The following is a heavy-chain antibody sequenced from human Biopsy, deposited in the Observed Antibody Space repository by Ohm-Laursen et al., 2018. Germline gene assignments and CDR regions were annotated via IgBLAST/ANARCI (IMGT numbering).Heavy chain of an antibody. CDR2: TFFRAKWYT. D-gene: IGHD2-21*02. J-gene: IGHJ4*02. Sequence: QTLSLTCAISGDSVSSNRAAWNWIRQSPSRGLEWLVRTFFRAKWYTDFAVSVKSRITFTPDPSTNQFSLQLNSVTPDDTAVYYCARSGSDSLNYYFDFWGQGTLVTVSS. V-gene: IGHV6-1*01. CDR3: ARSGSDSLNYYFDF. CDR1: GDSVSSNRAA.